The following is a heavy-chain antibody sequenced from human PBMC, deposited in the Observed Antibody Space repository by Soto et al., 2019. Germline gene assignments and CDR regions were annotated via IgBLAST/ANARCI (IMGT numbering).Heavy chain of an antibody. D-gene: IGHD6-19*01. CDR1: GFTFSSYW. V-gene: IGHV3-74*01. CDR2: INSDGSST. CDR3: ARDPQWLAPDY. J-gene: IGHJ4*02. Sequence: TVGSLRLSCAASGFTFSSYWMHWVRQAPGKGLVWVSRINSDGSSTSYADSVKGRFTISRDNAKNTLYLQMNSLRAEDTAVYYCARDPQWLAPDYWGQGTLVTVSS.